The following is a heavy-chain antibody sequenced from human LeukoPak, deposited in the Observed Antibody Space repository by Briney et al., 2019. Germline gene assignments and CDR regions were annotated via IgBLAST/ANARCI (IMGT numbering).Heavy chain of an antibody. CDR3: TTEPNDYDFWSGYRL. D-gene: IGHD3-3*01. CDR2: IYSAGST. CDR1: GFTVSSNY. J-gene: IGHJ4*02. V-gene: IGHV3-53*01. Sequence: GGSLRLSCAASGFTVSSNYMSWVRQAPGKGLEWVSIIYSAGSTYYADSVRGRFTISRDSSKNTVCLQMNSLKTEDTAVYYCTTEPNDYDFWSGYRLWGQGTLVTVSS.